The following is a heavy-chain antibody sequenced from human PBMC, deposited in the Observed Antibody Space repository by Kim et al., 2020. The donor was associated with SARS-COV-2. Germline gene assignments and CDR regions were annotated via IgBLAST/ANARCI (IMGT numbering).Heavy chain of an antibody. CDR1: GGSFSGYY. CDR3: ARGGFWSGYYFTWFDP. J-gene: IGHJ5*02. D-gene: IGHD3-3*01. CDR2: INHSGST. Sequence: SETLSLTCAVYGGSFSGYYWSWIRQPPGKGLEWIGEINHSGSTNYNPSLKSRVTISVDTSKNQFSLKLSSVTAADTAVYYCARGGFWSGYYFTWFDPWGQGTLVTVSS. V-gene: IGHV4-34*01.